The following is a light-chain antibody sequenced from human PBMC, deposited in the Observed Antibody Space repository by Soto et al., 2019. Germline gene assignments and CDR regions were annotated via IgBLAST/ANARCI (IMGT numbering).Light chain of an antibody. CDR3: QQRSNWPPLT. J-gene: IGKJ4*01. V-gene: IGKV3-11*01. CDR1: QSVSSY. Sequence: EIVWTQSPATLSLSPVESATLSCRASQSVSSYLAWYQQKPGQAPRLLIYDASNRATGIPARFSGSGSGTDFTLTISSLEPEDFAVYYCQQRSNWPPLTFGGGTKVEIQ. CDR2: DAS.